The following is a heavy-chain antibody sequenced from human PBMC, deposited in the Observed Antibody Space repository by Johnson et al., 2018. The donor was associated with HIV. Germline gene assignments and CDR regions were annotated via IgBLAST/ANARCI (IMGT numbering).Heavy chain of an antibody. Sequence: MQLVESGGGLVQPGGSLRLSCVASGFTFSSYWMSWVRQAPGKGLEWVANIKKDGSDKYYVDSVKGRFTISRDNAKNSLYLQMNSLRAEDTAVYYCARSLAAAGLYDAFDIWGQGTMVTVSS. J-gene: IGHJ3*02. CDR2: IKKDGSDK. V-gene: IGHV3-7*03. CDR3: ARSLAAAGLYDAFDI. CDR1: GFTFSSYW. D-gene: IGHD6-13*01.